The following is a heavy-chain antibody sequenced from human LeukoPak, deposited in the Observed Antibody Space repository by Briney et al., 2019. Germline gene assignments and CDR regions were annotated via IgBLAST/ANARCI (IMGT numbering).Heavy chain of an antibody. CDR1: GGSFSGYY. D-gene: IGHD2-2*01. V-gene: IGHV4-34*01. CDR2: INHSGST. CDR3: ARSAYQLPQFDY. J-gene: IGHJ4*02. Sequence: SETLSLTCAVYGGSFSGYYWSWIRQPPGKGLEWIGEINHSGSTNCNPSLKSRVTISVDTSKNQFSLKLSSVTAADTAVYYCARSAYQLPQFDYWGQGTLVTVSS.